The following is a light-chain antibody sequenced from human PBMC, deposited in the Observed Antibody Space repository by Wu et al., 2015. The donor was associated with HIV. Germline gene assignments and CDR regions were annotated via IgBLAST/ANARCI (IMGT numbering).Light chain of an antibody. V-gene: IGKV3-20*01. Sequence: EIVLTQSPGTLSLSPGERATLSCRASQSVSTNYLAWYQQKPGQPPRLLIYGASSRATGIPDRFSGSGSGTDFTLTISRLEPEDFAVYFCQQYGSSPQVTFGGGTKVEIK. CDR1: QSVSTNY. J-gene: IGKJ4*01. CDR2: GAS. CDR3: QQYGSSPQVT.